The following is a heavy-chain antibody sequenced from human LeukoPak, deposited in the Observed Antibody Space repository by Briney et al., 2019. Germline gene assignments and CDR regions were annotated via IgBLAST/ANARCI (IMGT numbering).Heavy chain of an antibody. J-gene: IGHJ3*02. CDR1: GFTFSNAW. CDR3: TGFETSGPDAFDI. D-gene: IGHD5-12*01. CDR2: IKSKTDGGTT. V-gene: IGHV3-15*01. Sequence: PGGSLRLSCAASGFTFSNAWMSWVRQAPGKGLEWVGRIKSKTDGGTTDYAAPVKGRFTISRDDSKNTVYLQMNSLKTEDTAVYFCTGFETSGPDAFDIWGRGTMVTVSS.